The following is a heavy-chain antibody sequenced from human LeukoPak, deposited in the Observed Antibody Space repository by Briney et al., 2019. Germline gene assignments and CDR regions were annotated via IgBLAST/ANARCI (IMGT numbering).Heavy chain of an antibody. Sequence: GGSLRLSLPPSAFTLVIYWRGWARQPPGKGLEWLANIKQDGSENYYVDSVKGRFTISRDNAKNSLYLQMNSLRAEDTAVYYCARETTVTTFHWYFDLWGRGTLVTVSS. CDR3: ARETTVTTFHWYFDL. V-gene: IGHV3-7*03. CDR2: IKQDGSEN. D-gene: IGHD4-17*01. CDR1: AFTLVIYW. J-gene: IGHJ2*01.